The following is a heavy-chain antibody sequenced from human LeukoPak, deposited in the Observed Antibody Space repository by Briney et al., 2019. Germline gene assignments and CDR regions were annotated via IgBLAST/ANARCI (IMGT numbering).Heavy chain of an antibody. CDR2: ISSSSSYI. CDR1: GFTFSSDS. D-gene: IGHD6-19*01. CDR3: ARGGYSSGWYPPDY. J-gene: IGHJ4*02. Sequence: MAGGSLRLSCAASGFTFSSDSMNWVRQAPGKGLEWVSSISSSSSYIYYADSVKGRFTISRDNAKNSLYLQMNSLRAEDTAVYYCARGGYSSGWYPPDYWGQGTLVTVSS. V-gene: IGHV3-21*01.